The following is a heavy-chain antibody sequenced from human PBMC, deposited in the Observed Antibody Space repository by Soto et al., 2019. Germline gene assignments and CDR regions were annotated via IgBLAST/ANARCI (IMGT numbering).Heavy chain of an antibody. CDR2: ISYDGSSK. CDR1: GFSFSNYG. V-gene: IGHV3-30*18. CDR3: SKDRRGGRAVLDS. J-gene: IGHJ4*02. Sequence: XESLRLSCAASGFSFSNYGMHWVRQAPGKGLEWVAVISYDGSSKYHADSVKGRFTISRDNSKNTLHLQMNSLRAEDTAVYYCSKDRRGGRAVLDSWGQGTPVTVSS. D-gene: IGHD2-8*01.